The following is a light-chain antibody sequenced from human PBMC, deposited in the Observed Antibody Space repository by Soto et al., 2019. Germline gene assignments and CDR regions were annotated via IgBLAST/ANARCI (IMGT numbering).Light chain of an antibody. CDR2: AAS. Sequence: EIVMTQSPATLSVSPGERVTLSCRASQSVSSSLAWYQQKPGQAPRLLIYAASSRATGVPPRFSGSGSGTEFTLTISSLQSEDFAVYYCQQYNNWVTFGGGTQVEIK. CDR3: QQYNNWVT. CDR1: QSVSSS. J-gene: IGKJ4*01. V-gene: IGKV3-15*01.